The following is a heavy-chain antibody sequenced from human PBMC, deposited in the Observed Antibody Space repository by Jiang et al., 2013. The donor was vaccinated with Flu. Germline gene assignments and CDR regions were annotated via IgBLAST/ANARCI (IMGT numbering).Heavy chain of an antibody. CDR1: GFTFSSYA. Sequence: LESGEAWSSLGRSLRLSCAASGFTFSSYAMHWVRQAPGKGLEWVAVISYDGSNKYYADSVKGRFTISRDNSKNTLYLQMNSLRAEDTAVYYCAREGYSGYGRRGMDVWGQGTTVTVSS. J-gene: IGHJ6*02. CDR2: ISYDGSNK. V-gene: IGHV3-30-3*01. D-gene: IGHD5-12*01. CDR3: AREGYSGYGRRGMDV.